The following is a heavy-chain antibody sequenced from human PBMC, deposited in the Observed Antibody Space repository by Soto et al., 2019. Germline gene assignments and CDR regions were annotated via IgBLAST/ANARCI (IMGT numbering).Heavy chain of an antibody. CDR1: GGSISSGGYY. CDR2: IYYSGNT. J-gene: IGHJ4*02. D-gene: IGHD1-26*01. V-gene: IGHV4-31*03. CDR3: ARDSSGSSPTFDY. Sequence: SETLSLTCTVSGGSISSGGYYWSWIRQHPGKGQEWIGYIYYSGNTYYNPSLKSRVTISVDTSKNQFSLKLSSVTAADTAVYYCARDSSGSSPTFDYWGQGTLVTVSS.